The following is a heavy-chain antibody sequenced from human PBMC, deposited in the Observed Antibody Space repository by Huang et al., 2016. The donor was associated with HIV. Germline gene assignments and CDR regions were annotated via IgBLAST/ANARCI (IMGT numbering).Heavy chain of an antibody. J-gene: IGHJ3*01. CDR1: CDSVDSSYSY. Sequence: QVQLQESGQGLVKPSDTLSLTCIVSCDSVDSSYSYWGLVRQPPGKGVEWMGSINSNGNNYDNKYLKSRITISVDTAKNHFSLNLKTVTAADTAVYYCSRGPSTPATELWGQGTMVTVSS. CDR3: SRGPSTPATEL. V-gene: IGHV4-39*02. D-gene: IGHD1-1*01. CDR2: INSNGNN.